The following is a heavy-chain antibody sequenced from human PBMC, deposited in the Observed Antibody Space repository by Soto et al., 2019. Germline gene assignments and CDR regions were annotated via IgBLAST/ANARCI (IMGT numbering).Heavy chain of an antibody. D-gene: IGHD3-16*01. CDR3: AQFQGETFNKWYFHY. V-gene: IGHV3-23*01. Sequence: EVQLLESGGGLVQPGGSLRLSCAASGFTVSSYAMTWVRQAPGKGLEWVSVITGGVGVTYYADSVKGRFTISRDNSKNTLYLQMNSLRAEDTAVYNCAQFQGETFNKWYFHYWGQGTLVTVSS. CDR1: GFTVSSYA. J-gene: IGHJ4*02. CDR2: ITGGVGVT.